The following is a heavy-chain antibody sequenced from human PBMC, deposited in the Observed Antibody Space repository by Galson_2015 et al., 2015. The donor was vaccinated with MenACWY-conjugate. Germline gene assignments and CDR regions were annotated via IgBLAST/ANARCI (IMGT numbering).Heavy chain of an antibody. J-gene: IGHJ6*02. Sequence: SCKASGYTFTGYYMHWVRQAPGQGLEWMGWINPNSGGTNYAQEFQGWITMTRDTSISTAYMELSRLRSDDTAVYYCARGLIAAAPRNYYYYYGMDVWGQGTTVTVSS. CDR2: INPNSGGT. CDR1: GYTFTGYY. D-gene: IGHD6-13*01. V-gene: IGHV1-2*04. CDR3: ARGLIAAAPRNYYYYYGMDV.